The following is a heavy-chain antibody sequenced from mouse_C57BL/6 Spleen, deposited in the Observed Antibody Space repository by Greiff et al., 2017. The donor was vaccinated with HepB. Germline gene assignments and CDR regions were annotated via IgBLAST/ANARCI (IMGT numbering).Heavy chain of an antibody. CDR2: ISYDGSN. CDR3: ARDLLTTVVPFAY. Sequence: EVQLVESGPGLVKPSQSLSLTCSVTGYSITSGYYWNWIRQFPGNKLEWMGYISYDGSNNYNPSLKNRISITRDTSKNQFFLKLNSVTTEDTATYYCARDLLTTVVPFAYWGQGTLVTVSA. V-gene: IGHV3-6*01. J-gene: IGHJ3*01. D-gene: IGHD1-1*01. CDR1: GYSITSGYY.